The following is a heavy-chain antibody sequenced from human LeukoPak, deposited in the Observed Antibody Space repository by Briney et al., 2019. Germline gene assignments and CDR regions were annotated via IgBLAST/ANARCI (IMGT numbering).Heavy chain of an antibody. CDR2: IIPIFGTA. CDR1: GGTFSSYA. J-gene: IGHJ4*02. V-gene: IGHV1-69*05. CDR3: ARDQFGYCSSTSCYTFDY. D-gene: IGHD2-2*02. Sequence: ASVKVSCKASGGTFSSYAISWVRQAPGQGLEWMGGIIPIFGTANYAQKFQGRVTMTRDTSISTAYLELSRLRSDDTAVYYCARDQFGYCSSTSCYTFDYWGQGTLVTVSS.